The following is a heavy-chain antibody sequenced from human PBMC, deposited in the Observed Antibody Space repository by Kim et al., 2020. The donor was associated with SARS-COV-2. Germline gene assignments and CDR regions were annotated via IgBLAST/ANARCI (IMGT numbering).Heavy chain of an antibody. CDR2: IDPSDSYT. CDR3: ARSTKANPDWFDP. V-gene: IGHV5-10-1*01. CDR1: GYTFNTYW. J-gene: IGHJ5*02. Sequence: GESLKISCEGSGYTFNTYWITWVRQMPGKGLEWMGRIDPSDSYTNYSPSSPGHVTISVDKSISAAFLQWSSLKASDTAVYCCARSTKANPDWFDPWGQGT. D-gene: IGHD2-8*01.